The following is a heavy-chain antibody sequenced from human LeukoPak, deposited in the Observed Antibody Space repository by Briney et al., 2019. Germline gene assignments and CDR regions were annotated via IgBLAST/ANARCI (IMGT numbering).Heavy chain of an antibody. CDR1: GVSISSGGYY. J-gene: IGHJ4*02. CDR3: ARDRQQLNYFDY. D-gene: IGHD6-13*01. V-gene: IGHV4-31*03. Sequence: PSETLSLTCTVSGVSISSGGYYWSWIRQRPGKGLEWIGYIYYSGSTYYNPSLKSRVTISVDTSKNQFSLKLSSVTAADTAVYYCARDRQQLNYFDYWGQGTLVTVSS. CDR2: IYYSGST.